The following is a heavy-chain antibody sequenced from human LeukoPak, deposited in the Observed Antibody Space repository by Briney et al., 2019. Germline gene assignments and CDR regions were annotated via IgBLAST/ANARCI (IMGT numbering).Heavy chain of an antibody. CDR1: GGSISSSSYY. Sequence: SETLSLTCTVSGGSISSSSYYWGWIRQPPGKGLEWIGSIYYSGSTYYNPSLKSRVTISVDTSKNQFSLKLSSVTAADTAVYYCARGGRMDSSGYYSGWGQGTLVTVSS. D-gene: IGHD3-22*01. J-gene: IGHJ4*02. CDR3: ARGGRMDSSGYYSG. V-gene: IGHV4-39*07. CDR2: IYYSGST.